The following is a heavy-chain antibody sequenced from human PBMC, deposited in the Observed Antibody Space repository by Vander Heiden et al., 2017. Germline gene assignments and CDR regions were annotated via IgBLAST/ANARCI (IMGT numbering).Heavy chain of an antibody. D-gene: IGHD3-16*01. CDR3: AWGRLQNNAFDI. Sequence: EVQLVESGGGLVQPGRSLRLSCAASGFTFADYAMNWVRQAQGKGREWVAGISWNGGTIGYADAVKGRLTISRDKAKNSLYLQMNSLRAEDTALYYWAWGRLQNNAFDIWGQGTMVTVSS. CDR2: ISWNGGTI. J-gene: IGHJ3*02. CDR1: GFTFADYA. V-gene: IGHV3-9*01.